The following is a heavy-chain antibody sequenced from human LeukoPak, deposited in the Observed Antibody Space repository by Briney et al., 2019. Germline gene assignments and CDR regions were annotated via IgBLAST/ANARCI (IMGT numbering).Heavy chain of an antibody. J-gene: IGHJ4*02. D-gene: IGHD3-22*01. CDR2: ISPYSGNT. V-gene: IGHV1-18*01. Sequence: ASVKVSCKASGYSFTNYGISWVRQAPGQGLEWMGWISPYSGNTNYAQNLQGRVTMTTDTSTSTAYMELRSLRSDDTAVYYCARGASQWLPPSYFDYWGQGTRVTVSS. CDR1: GYSFTNYG. CDR3: ARGASQWLPPSYFDY.